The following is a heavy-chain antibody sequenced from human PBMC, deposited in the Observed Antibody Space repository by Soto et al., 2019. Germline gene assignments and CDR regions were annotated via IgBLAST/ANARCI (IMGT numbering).Heavy chain of an antibody. V-gene: IGHV4-34*01. D-gene: IGHD4-4*01. Sequence: SETLSLTCTFSGGSFSGYYWNWIRQSPGKGLEWVGETHHSGSTNYNPSLKGRATISLDMSKNQFSLKLSSVTAADTAIYYCARGEADSNYQARWGQGSLVNVSS. J-gene: IGHJ4*02. CDR2: THHSGST. CDR3: ARGEADSNYQAR. CDR1: GGSFSGYY.